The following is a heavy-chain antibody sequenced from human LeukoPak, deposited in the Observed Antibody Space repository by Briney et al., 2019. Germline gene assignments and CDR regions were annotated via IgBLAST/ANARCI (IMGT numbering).Heavy chain of an antibody. CDR3: ARGGSWWAPLDP. CDR2: IYTGGST. Sequence: GGSLRLSCAASGFTVGSTYMTWVRQAPGKGLDWVAVIYTGGSTYYADLVKGRFTISGDNSKNTLYLQMNSLRVDDTAVYYCARGGSWWAPLDPWGQGTLVTVSS. D-gene: IGHD3-10*01. CDR1: GFTVGSTY. V-gene: IGHV3-53*01. J-gene: IGHJ5*02.